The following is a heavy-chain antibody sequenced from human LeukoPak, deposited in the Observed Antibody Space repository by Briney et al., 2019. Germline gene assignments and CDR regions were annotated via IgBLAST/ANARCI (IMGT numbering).Heavy chain of an antibody. V-gene: IGHV4-38-2*02. Sequence: PSETVSLTCTVSGYSISSGYYWGWIRQPPGKGLEWIGSISHSGSPYYNPSLKSRVTISVHTSKNQFSLKLSSVTAADTAVYYCARDPVVPATSMQFDWYFDLWGRGTLVTVSS. CDR2: ISHSGSP. D-gene: IGHD2-21*02. CDR3: ARDPVVPATSMQFDWYFDL. CDR1: GYSISSGYY. J-gene: IGHJ2*01.